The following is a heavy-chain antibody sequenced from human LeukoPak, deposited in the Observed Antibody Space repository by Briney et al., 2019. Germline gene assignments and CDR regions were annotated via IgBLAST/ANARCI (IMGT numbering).Heavy chain of an antibody. CDR1: GFTVSSNY. J-gene: IGHJ4*02. CDR2: ISSSGSTI. D-gene: IGHD2-21*02. Sequence: GGSLRLSCAASGFTVSSNYMSWVRQAPGKGLEWVSYISSSGSTIYYADSVKGRFTISRDNAKNSLYLQMNSLRAEDTAVYYCARSQVTATLTYYFDYWGQGTLVTVSS. CDR3: ARSQVTATLTYYFDY. V-gene: IGHV3-11*01.